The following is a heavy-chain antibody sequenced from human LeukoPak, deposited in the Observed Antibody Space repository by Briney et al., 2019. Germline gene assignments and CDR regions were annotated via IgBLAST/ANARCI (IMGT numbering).Heavy chain of an antibody. J-gene: IGHJ5*02. Sequence: PSETLSLTCAVYGGSFSGYYWGWIRQPPGKGLEWIGEINHSGSTNYNPSLKSRVTISVDTSKNQFSLKLSSVTAADTAVYYCARGIGGYCSGGSCYFSPPWFDPWGQGTLVTVSS. CDR3: ARGIGGYCSGGSCYFSPPWFDP. CDR2: INHSGST. CDR1: GGSFSGYY. V-gene: IGHV4-34*01. D-gene: IGHD2-15*01.